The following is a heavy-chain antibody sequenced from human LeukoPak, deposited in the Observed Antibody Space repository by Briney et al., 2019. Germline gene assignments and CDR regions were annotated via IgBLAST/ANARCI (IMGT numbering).Heavy chain of an antibody. Sequence: PGGSLRPSCAASGFTFDDYGMSWVRQAPGKGLEGVSGINWNGGSTGYGDSVKGRFTISRDNAKNSLYLQMNSLRAGDTALYYCARGGSTTVTTYVDYWGQGTLVTVSS. V-gene: IGHV3-20*04. J-gene: IGHJ4*02. CDR1: GFTFDDYG. CDR2: INWNGGST. CDR3: ARGGSTTVTTYVDY. D-gene: IGHD4-11*01.